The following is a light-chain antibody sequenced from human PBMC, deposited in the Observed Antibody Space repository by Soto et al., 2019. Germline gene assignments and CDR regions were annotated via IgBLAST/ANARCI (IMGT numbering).Light chain of an antibody. V-gene: IGKV3-15*01. J-gene: IGKJ1*01. CDR1: QSVSSN. CDR3: QQYNNWPPLT. Sequence: EIVMTQSPATLSVSPGERATLSCRASQSVSSNLAWYQPTPGQAPRLLIYGASTRATGIPARFSGSGSGTEFPLPISRLQSEDFAVYYCQQYNNWPPLTFGQGTKVEIK. CDR2: GAS.